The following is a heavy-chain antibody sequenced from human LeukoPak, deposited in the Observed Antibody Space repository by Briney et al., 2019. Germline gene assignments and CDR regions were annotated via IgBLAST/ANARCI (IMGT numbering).Heavy chain of an antibody. CDR3: AREGTAMVKWSFDY. J-gene: IGHJ4*02. CDR2: FSSSNSYI. Sequence: GGSLRLSCAASGFTFSSYWMHWVRQAPGKGLEWVSSFSSSNSYIYYADSVKGRFTISRDNAKNSLYLQMNSLRAEDTAVYYCAREGTAMVKWSFDYWGQGTLVTVSS. D-gene: IGHD5-18*01. V-gene: IGHV3-21*01. CDR1: GFTFSSYW.